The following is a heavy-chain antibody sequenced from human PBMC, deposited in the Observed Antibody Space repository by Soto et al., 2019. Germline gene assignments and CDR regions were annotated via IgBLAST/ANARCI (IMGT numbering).Heavy chain of an antibody. CDR1: GGSITSFY. J-gene: IGHJ4*02. Sequence: QVQLRESGPGLVKPSETLSLTCTVSGGSITSFYWSWVRQPPGKGLEWIGYIYYNGNTNYNPSLKSRVTISVDTSKNQITLNLSSVAAADTAEYYCTRGSSGWFPRPLDYWRQGTLVIVAS. V-gene: IGHV4-59*01. D-gene: IGHD6-19*01. CDR3: TRGSSGWFPRPLDY. CDR2: IYYNGNT.